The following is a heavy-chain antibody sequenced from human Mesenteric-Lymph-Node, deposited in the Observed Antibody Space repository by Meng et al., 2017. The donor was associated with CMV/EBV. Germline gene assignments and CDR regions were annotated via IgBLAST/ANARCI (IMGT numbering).Heavy chain of an antibody. Sequence: GSLRLSCTVSGGSISSSSYYWGWIRQPPGKGLEWIGSIYYSGSTYYNPSLKSRVTISVDTSKNQFSLKLSSVTAADTAVYYWARDSSGFGELLDYWGQGTLVTVSS. CDR2: IYYSGST. CDR3: ARDSSGFGELLDY. CDR1: GGSISSSSYY. D-gene: IGHD3-10*01. V-gene: IGHV4-39*07. J-gene: IGHJ4*02.